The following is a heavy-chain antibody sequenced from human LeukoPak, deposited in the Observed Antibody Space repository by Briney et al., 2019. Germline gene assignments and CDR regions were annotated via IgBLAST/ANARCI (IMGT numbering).Heavy chain of an antibody. V-gene: IGHV4-4*07. CDR3: ARGRGSGWYRWFDP. D-gene: IGHD6-19*01. CDR2: IYTSGST. CDR1: GGSISSYY. J-gene: IGHJ5*02. Sequence: SETLSLTCTVSGGSISSYYWSWIRQPAGKGLEWIGRIYTSGSTNYNPSLKSRVTMSVDTSKNQFSLKLSSVTAADTAVYYCARGRGSGWYRWFDPWGQGTLVTVSS.